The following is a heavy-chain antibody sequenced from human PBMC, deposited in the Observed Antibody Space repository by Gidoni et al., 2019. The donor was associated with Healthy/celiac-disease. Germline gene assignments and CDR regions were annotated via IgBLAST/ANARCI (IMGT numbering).Heavy chain of an antibody. D-gene: IGHD5-18*01. Sequence: QVQLQESGPGLVKPSEPLSLTCTVSGDSISSGYYWGWIRQPPGKGLEWIGSIYHSGSTYYNPSLKSRVTISVDTSKNQFSLKLSSVTAADTAVYYCARENRSYGYWEQFDYWGQGTLVTVSS. V-gene: IGHV4-38-2*02. CDR1: GDSISSGYY. CDR3: ARENRSYGYWEQFDY. CDR2: IYHSGST. J-gene: IGHJ4*02.